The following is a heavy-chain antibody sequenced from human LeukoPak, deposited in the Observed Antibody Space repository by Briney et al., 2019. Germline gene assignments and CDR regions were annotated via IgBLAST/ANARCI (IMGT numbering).Heavy chain of an antibody. D-gene: IGHD1-26*01. V-gene: IGHV3-7*01. Sequence: PGGSLRLSCAASGFTFSSYWMSWVRQAPGKGLEWVANIKQDGSEKYYVDSVKGRFTISRDNAKNSLYLQMNSLRAEDTAVYYCARVQWELLNLPGLDYFDYWGQGTLVTVSS. J-gene: IGHJ4*02. CDR3: ARVQWELLNLPGLDYFDY. CDR1: GFTFSSYW. CDR2: IKQDGSEK.